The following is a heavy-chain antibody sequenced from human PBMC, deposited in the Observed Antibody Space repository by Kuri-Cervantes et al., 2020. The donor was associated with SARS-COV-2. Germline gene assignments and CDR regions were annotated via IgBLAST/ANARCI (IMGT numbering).Heavy chain of an antibody. J-gene: IGHJ4*02. Sequence: GESLKISCVASGLAVSKYWMHWVRQAPGKGLVWVSRINPDGSYTNNADSVKGRFTLSRDNAKNMLFLQMNSLRAEDTAVYYCVRDGDHWNFDYWGQGTLVTVSS. CDR2: INPDGSYT. CDR1: GLAVSKYW. V-gene: IGHV3-74*01. D-gene: IGHD1-1*01. CDR3: VRDGDHWNFDY.